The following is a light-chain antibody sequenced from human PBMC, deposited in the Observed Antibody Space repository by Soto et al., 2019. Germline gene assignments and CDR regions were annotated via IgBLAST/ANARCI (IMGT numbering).Light chain of an antibody. Sequence: DIQMTQSPSSLSASVGDRVTITCQASQDISNRLNWYQQKPGKAPNVLIYDASNLETGVPSRFSGSGSGTDFTFTISSLQPEDIATYYCQHYDNLPIFTFGPGTKVDIK. J-gene: IGKJ3*01. CDR3: QHYDNLPIFT. V-gene: IGKV1-33*01. CDR1: QDISNR. CDR2: DAS.